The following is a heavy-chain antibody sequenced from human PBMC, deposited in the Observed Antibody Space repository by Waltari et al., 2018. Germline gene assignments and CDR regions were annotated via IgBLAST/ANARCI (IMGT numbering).Heavy chain of an antibody. V-gene: IGHV5-51*01. CDR1: ENTFNTHW. CDR2: VKPGEPDV. CDR3: ATRSHTVMGLFDS. J-gene: IGHJ4*02. D-gene: IGHD5-18*01. Sequence: RLVQSGAALKKPGDSLKISCECSENTFNTHWLAWVRQKSGEGLEWMGIVKPGEPDVTYSPAFQGHVTSSSDTAIKTSYLQCTRREAPDSATYYCATRSHTVMGLFDSWGQGTLVTVSS.